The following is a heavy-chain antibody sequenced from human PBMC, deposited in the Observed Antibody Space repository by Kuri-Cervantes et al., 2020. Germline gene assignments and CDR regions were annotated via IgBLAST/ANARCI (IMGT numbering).Heavy chain of an antibody. D-gene: IGHD3-16*02. CDR1: GFSLSNARMG. CDR3: ARTYVIMGGYYFDY. CDR2: IFSNDEK. J-gene: IGHJ4*02. Sequence: SGPTLVKPTETLTLTCTVSGFSLSNARMGVSWIRQPPGKALEWLAHIFSNDEKSYSTSLKSRLTISKDTSKNQVVLTMTNMDPVDTATYYCARTYVIMGGYYFDYWGQGTLVTVSS. V-gene: IGHV2-26*01.